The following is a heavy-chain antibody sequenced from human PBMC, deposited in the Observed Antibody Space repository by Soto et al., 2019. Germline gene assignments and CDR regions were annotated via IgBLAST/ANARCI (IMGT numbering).Heavy chain of an antibody. Sequence: GGSLRLSCAASGFTFSSYSMNWVRQAPGKGLEWVSYISSSSSTIYYADSVKGRFTISRDNAKNSLYLQMNSLRAEDTAVYYCARALTHIVVVIANTYYYYYMDVWGKGTTVTVSS. J-gene: IGHJ6*03. CDR3: ARALTHIVVVIANTYYYYYMDV. V-gene: IGHV3-48*01. D-gene: IGHD2-21*01. CDR1: GFTFSSYS. CDR2: ISSSSSTI.